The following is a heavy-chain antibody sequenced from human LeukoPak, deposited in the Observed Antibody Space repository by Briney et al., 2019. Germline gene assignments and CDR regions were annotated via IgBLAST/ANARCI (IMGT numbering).Heavy chain of an antibody. J-gene: IGHJ6*03. CDR2: IYYSGST. V-gene: IGHV4-59*01. Sequence: SGTLSLTCAVSGGSISSYYWSWIRQPPGKGLEWIGYIYYSGSTNYNPSLKSRVTISVDTSKNQFSLKLSSVTAADTAVYYCARVYSSSHYYYYYYYMDVWGKGTTVTVSS. CDR3: ARVYSSSHYYYYYYYMDV. D-gene: IGHD6-6*01. CDR1: GGSISSYY.